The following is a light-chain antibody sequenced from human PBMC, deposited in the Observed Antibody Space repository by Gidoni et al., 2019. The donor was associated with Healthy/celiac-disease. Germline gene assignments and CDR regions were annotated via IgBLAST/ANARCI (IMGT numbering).Light chain of an antibody. Sequence: QSALTHPASVSGSPGQSITISCTGPSSDVGGYNYVSWYQQHPGKAPKLMIYEVSNRPSGVSNRFSGSKSGNTASLTISGLQAEDEADYYCSSYTSSSTLYVFGTGTKVTVL. V-gene: IGLV2-14*01. CDR2: EVS. CDR1: SSDVGGYNY. J-gene: IGLJ1*01. CDR3: SSYTSSSTLYV.